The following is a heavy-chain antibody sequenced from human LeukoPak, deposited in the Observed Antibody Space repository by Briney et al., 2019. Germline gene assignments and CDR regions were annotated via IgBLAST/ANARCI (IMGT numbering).Heavy chain of an antibody. D-gene: IGHD2-21*01. CDR2: ISGSGGST. V-gene: IGHV3-23*01. Sequence: PGGSLRLSCAASGFTFSSYAMSWVRQAPGKGLEWVSAISGSGGSTYYADSVKGRFTISRDNSKNTLYLQMSSLRADDTAVYYCATEKGDSPDYWGQGTLVTVSS. J-gene: IGHJ4*02. CDR1: GFTFSSYA. CDR3: ATEKGDSPDY.